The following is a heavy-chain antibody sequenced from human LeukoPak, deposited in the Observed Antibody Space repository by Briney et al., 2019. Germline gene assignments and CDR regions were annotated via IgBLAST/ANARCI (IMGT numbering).Heavy chain of an antibody. D-gene: IGHD1-20*01. CDR2: IRNKPYGGAT. V-gene: IGHV3-49*03. J-gene: IGHJ4*02. Sequence: GGSLRLSCTASGYSFGDYALSWFRQAPGRGLEWVGLIRNKPYGGATEYAASVEDRFTISRAETKSIAYLQMNSLKTEDTAVYYCSRGDNWNDVAPFDHWGQGTLVTVSS. CDR1: GYSFGDYA. CDR3: SRGDNWNDVAPFDH.